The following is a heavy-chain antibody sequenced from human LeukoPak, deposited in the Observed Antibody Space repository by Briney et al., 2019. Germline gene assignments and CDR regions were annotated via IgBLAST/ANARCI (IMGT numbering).Heavy chain of an antibody. CDR2: IKQDGSEK. CDR3: ARDRHGYSYGFHRGYSDNNYMDV. J-gene: IGHJ6*03. V-gene: IGHV3-7*01. Sequence: QTGGSLRLSCEASGFTFSNYWMSWVRQAPGKGLEWVANIKQDGSEKYYVDSVKGRFTISRDNAKNSLYLQMNSLRAEDTAVYYCARDRHGYSYGFHRGYSDNNYMDVWGKGTTVTVSS. D-gene: IGHD5-18*01. CDR1: GFTFSNYW.